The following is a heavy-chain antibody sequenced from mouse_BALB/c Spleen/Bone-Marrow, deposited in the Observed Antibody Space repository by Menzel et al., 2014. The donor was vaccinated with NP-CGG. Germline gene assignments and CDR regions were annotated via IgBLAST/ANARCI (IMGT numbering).Heavy chain of an antibody. J-gene: IGHJ3*01. CDR1: GFSLXNYG. CDR2: IWGDGST. D-gene: IGHD3-3*01. Sequence: VMLVESGPGLVAPSQSLSITCTVSGFSLXNYGISWVRQPPGKGLEWLGVIWGDGSTNYHSALISRLSISKDNSKSQVLLKLNSLQTDDTATYYCRGGPWFAYWGQGTLVTVSA. V-gene: IGHV2-3*01. CDR3: RGGPWFAY.